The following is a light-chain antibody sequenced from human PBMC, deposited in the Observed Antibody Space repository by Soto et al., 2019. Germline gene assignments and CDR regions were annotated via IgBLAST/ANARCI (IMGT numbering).Light chain of an antibody. J-gene: IGKJ1*01. CDR3: QQYNNWPRT. Sequence: EIVMTQSPATLSVSPGERATLSCRASQSVSSNLAWYQQKPGQAPRLLIYGASTRATGIPARFSGSGSGTEFTLTISSLQSEDFLVDYCQQYNNWPRTFGQGTKVEIK. CDR2: GAS. V-gene: IGKV3-15*01. CDR1: QSVSSN.